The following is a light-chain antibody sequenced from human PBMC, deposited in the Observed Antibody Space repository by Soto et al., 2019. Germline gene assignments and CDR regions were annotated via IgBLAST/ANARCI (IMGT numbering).Light chain of an antibody. CDR2: AAS. V-gene: IGKV1-39*01. CDR3: QQSYSTPRT. J-gene: IGKJ1*01. Sequence: DIQMTQSPSSLSASVGDRVTITCRASQSISSYLNWYQQKPGKAPKLLIYAASSLQSGVPSRLSGSGSGTDFTLTISRLQPEDFATYYCQQSYSTPRTFGQGTKVDIK. CDR1: QSISSY.